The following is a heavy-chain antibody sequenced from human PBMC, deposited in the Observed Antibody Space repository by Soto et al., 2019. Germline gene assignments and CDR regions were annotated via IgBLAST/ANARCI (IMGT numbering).Heavy chain of an antibody. V-gene: IGHV1-46*01. CDR1: GYTFTSYY. J-gene: IGHJ3*01. CDR3: ALNAFDF. Sequence: QVQLVQSGAEVKKPGASVKLSCKTSGYTFTSYYIHWVRQAPGQGLEWVAIINPSDGSTSTTQKFRGRVTVTRDMSTSPVYMDLSSLRSEDTAVYYCALNAFDFWGQGTMVTVSS. CDR2: INPSDGST.